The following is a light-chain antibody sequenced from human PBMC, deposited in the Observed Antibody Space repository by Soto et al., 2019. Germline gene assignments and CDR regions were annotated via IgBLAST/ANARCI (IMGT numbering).Light chain of an antibody. V-gene: IGLV4-69*01. CDR1: SGHSSYA. CDR3: QTWGTGIVV. J-gene: IGLJ2*01. CDR2: LNSDGSH. Sequence: QPVLTQSPSASASLGASVKLTCTLSSGHSSYAIAWHHLQPEKGPRYLMKLNSDGSHSKGDGVPERFSGSSSGAERYLTIPRLQSGGEADYYCQTWGTGIVVFGGGTKLTVL.